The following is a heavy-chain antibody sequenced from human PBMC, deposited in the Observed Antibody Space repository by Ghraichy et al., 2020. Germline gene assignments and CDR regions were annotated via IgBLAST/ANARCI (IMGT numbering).Heavy chain of an antibody. V-gene: IGHV2-70*01. J-gene: IGHJ4*02. CDR2: IDWDDDK. CDR1: GFSLTTSGMG. Sequence: SGPTLVNVTQTLTLTCIFSGFSLTTSGMGVTWIRQPPGKALEWLALIDWDDDKKYSASLKTRLTISKDTSTNQVVLTMTNMGPDDTATYYCARMSWELMGGFDYWGQGALVTVSS. D-gene: IGHD2-8*01. CDR3: ARMSWELMGGFDY.